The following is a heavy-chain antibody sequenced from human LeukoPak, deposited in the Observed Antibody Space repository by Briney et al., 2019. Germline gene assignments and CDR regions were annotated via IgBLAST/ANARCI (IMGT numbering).Heavy chain of an antibody. V-gene: IGHV1-18*01. Sequence: GASVKVSCKASGYTFTSYGFSWVRQAPGQGLEWMGWISAYNGNTNYAQKLQSRVTMTTDTSTTTAYMELRSLRSDDTAVYYCARDDQHAHYYGMDVWGQGTTVTVSS. J-gene: IGHJ6*02. CDR3: ARDDQHAHYYGMDV. CDR1: GYTFTSYG. CDR2: ISAYNGNT. D-gene: IGHD6-13*01.